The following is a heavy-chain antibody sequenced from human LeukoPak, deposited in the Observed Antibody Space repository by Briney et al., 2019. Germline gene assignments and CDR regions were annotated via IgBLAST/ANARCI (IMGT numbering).Heavy chain of an antibody. CDR1: GGSISSYY. D-gene: IGHD4-23*01. V-gene: IGHV4-59*01. CDR3: ARTRAYGGRPDY. Sequence: PSETLFLTCTVSGGSISSYYWSWIRQPPGKGLEWIGYIYYSGSTNYNPSLKSRVTISVDTSKNQFSLKLSSVTAADTAVYYCARTRAYGGRPDYWGQGTLVTVSS. CDR2: IYYSGST. J-gene: IGHJ4*02.